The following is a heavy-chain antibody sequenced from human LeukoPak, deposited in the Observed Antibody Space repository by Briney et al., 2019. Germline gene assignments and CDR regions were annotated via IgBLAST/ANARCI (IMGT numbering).Heavy chain of an antibody. CDR2: MNPNSGNT. CDR3: ARHAHSAAGTGFDP. V-gene: IGHV1-8*01. Sequence: GASVKVSCKASGYTFTSYDINWVRQATGQGLEWMGWMNPNSGNTGYAQKFQGRVTMTRNTSISTAYMELSSLRSEDTAVYYCARHAHSAAGTGFDPWGQGTLVTVSS. CDR1: GYTFTSYD. D-gene: IGHD6-13*01. J-gene: IGHJ5*02.